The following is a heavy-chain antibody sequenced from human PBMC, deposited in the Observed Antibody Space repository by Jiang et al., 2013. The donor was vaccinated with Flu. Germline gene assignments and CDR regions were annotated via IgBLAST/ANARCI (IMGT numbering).Heavy chain of an antibody. Sequence: KPTQTLTLTCTFSGFSLSTSGVGVGWIRXPPGKALQWLALVYWDDDKRYSPSLESRLTITKDTPKNQVVLTMTNMDPVDTATYYCAHVSPTRALNDYWGQGTLVTVSS. J-gene: IGHJ4*02. CDR2: VYWDDDK. CDR3: AHVSPTRALNDY. CDR1: GFSLSTSGVG. V-gene: IGHV2-5*02.